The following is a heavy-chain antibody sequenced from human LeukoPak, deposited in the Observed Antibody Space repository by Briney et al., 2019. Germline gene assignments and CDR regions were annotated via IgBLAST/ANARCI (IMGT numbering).Heavy chain of an antibody. Sequence: GGSLRLSCAASGFTFNTYSMNWVRQAPGKGLEWISYISFSSRTIYYADSVKGRFTISRDNAENSLYLQMSSLRAEDTALYYCARASITVVTLDTFAIWGQGTMVTVSS. CDR3: ARASITVVTLDTFAI. CDR2: ISFSSRTI. D-gene: IGHD4-23*01. V-gene: IGHV3-48*01. J-gene: IGHJ3*02. CDR1: GFTFNTYS.